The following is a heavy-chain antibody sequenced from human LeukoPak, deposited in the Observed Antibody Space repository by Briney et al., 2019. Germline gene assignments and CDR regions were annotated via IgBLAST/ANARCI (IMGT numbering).Heavy chain of an antibody. D-gene: IGHD3-10*01. CDR2: ICGGGYTT. CDR1: GLTFCNYG. J-gene: IGHJ4*02. V-gene: IGHV3-23*01. Sequence: GGSLRLSCVASGLTFCNYGMNWVRQAPGKGVEWVSSICGGGYTTYYADSVRGRFTISRDNSKNSMYLQMSSLRAEDTAIYYCAEVESSYCRIWGQGTLVTVSS. CDR3: AEVESSYCRI.